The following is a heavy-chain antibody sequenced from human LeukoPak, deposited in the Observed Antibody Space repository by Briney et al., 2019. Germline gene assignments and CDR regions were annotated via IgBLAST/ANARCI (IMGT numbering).Heavy chain of an antibody. CDR2: INHSGST. D-gene: IGHD4-11*01. J-gene: IGHJ5*02. CDR3: ATYSKDDGRFDP. V-gene: IGHV4-34*01. Sequence: SETLSLTCAVYGGSFSGYYWSWIRQPPGKGLEWIGEINHSGSTNYNPSLKSRVTISVDTSKNQFSLKVNSVTAADAAVYYCATYSKDDGRFDPWGQGTLVTVSS. CDR1: GGSFSGYY.